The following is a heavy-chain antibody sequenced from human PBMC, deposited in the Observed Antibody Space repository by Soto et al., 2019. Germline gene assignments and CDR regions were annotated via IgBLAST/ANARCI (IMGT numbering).Heavy chain of an antibody. V-gene: IGHV1-24*01. Sequence: ASVKVSCKASGGTFSSYAISWVRQAPGKGLEWMGGFDPEDGETIYAQKFQGRVTMTEDTSTDTAYMELSSLRSEDTAVYYCATGRGYLLPNCDYWGQGTLVTVSS. D-gene: IGHD3-22*01. CDR3: ATGRGYLLPNCDY. CDR2: FDPEDGET. CDR1: GGTFSSYA. J-gene: IGHJ4*02.